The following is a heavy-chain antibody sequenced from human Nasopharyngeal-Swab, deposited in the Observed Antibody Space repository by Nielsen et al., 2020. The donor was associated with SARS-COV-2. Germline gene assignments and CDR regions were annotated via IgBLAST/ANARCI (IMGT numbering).Heavy chain of an antibody. V-gene: IGHV6-1*01. Sequence: SETLSLTCAISGDSVSSNSAAWNWIRQSPSRGLEWLGRTYYRSKWYNDYAVSVKSRITINPDTSKNQFSLQLSSVTAADTAVYYCARDNMVRGVIRYYYYGMDVWGQGTTVTVSS. CDR2: TYYRSKWYN. CDR1: GDSVSSNSAA. CDR3: ARDNMVRGVIRYYYYGMDV. J-gene: IGHJ6*02. D-gene: IGHD3-10*01.